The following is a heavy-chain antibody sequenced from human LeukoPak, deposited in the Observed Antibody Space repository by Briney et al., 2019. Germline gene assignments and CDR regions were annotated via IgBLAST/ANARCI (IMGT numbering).Heavy chain of an antibody. J-gene: IGHJ4*02. V-gene: IGHV7-4-1*02. D-gene: IGHD3-22*01. Sequence: GASVKVSCKASGYTFTDYAMNWVRQAPGQGLEWMGWINTNTGNPTYAQGFTGQFVFSLDTSVSTAYLQISSLKAEDTAMYFCVRAAHDSGGYLQYYFDYWGQGTLVTVSS. CDR2: INTNTGNP. CDR1: GYTFTDYA. CDR3: VRAAHDSGGYLQYYFDY.